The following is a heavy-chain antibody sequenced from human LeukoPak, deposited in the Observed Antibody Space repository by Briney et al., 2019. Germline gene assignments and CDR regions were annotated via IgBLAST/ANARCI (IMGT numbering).Heavy chain of an antibody. Sequence: GSLRLSCAASGFAFSSYAMSWVRQAPGEGLEWVSAISDSGGSTYYTDSVKGRFTISRDNSKNTLYLQMNSLRAEDTAVYYCAKGEKTRPFGGVIDYWGQGTLVTVSS. CDR3: AKGEKTRPFGGVIDY. CDR1: GFAFSSYA. J-gene: IGHJ4*02. D-gene: IGHD3-16*02. V-gene: IGHV3-23*01. CDR2: ISDSGGST.